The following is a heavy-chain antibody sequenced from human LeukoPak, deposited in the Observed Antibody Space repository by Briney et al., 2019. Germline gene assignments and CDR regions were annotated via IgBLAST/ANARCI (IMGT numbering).Heavy chain of an antibody. CDR2: SYHRGST. D-gene: IGHD1-1*01. J-gene: IGHJ4*02. Sequence: PSETLSLTCTVSGGSISSYYWSWIRQSPGKGLEWIGWSYHRGSTSYNPSLKSRVAISVDTSKNQFSLKLSSVTAADTAVYYCARDRELGYWGQGTLVIVSP. CDR1: GGSISSYY. V-gene: IGHV4-59*01. CDR3: ARDRELGY.